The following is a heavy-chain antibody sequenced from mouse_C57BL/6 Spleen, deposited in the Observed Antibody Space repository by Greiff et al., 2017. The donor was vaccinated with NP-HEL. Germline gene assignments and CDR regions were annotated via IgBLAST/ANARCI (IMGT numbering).Heavy chain of an antibody. CDR2: IYPGNSDT. V-gene: IGHV1-5*01. Sequence: EVQLQQSGTVLARPGASVKMSCKTSGYTFTSYWMHWVKQRPGQGLEWIGAIYPGNSDTSYNQKFKGKAKLTAVTSASTAYMELSSLTNEDSAVYYCTGTTVVGYFDYWGQGTTLTVSS. CDR3: TGTTVVGYFDY. CDR1: GYTFTSYW. D-gene: IGHD1-1*01. J-gene: IGHJ2*01.